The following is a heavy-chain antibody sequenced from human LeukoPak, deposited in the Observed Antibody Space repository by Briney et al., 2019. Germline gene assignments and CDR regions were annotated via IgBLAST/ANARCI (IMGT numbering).Heavy chain of an antibody. CDR3: ARGPPTDYYDSSGFYYVFDY. D-gene: IGHD3-22*01. CDR1: GGSFSGYY. J-gene: IGHJ4*02. V-gene: IGHV4-34*01. Sequence: SETLSLTCAVYGGSFSGYYWSWIRQPPRKGLEWIGEINHSGSTNYNPSLKSRVTISVDTSKQPFALKLSSVTAADTAVYFCARGPPTDYYDSSGFYYVFDYWGQGTLVTVSS. CDR2: INHSGST.